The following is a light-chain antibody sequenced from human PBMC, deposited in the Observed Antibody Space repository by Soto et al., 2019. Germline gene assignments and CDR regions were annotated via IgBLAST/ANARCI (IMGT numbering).Light chain of an antibody. CDR2: DSS. Sequence: DIQVTQSPPTLSASVGDRVTITCRASQTISTWMAWYHQKPVKAPKLLVYDSSTLQSGVASRFSGSGSGTELTLLISGLQPGDSATYYCYQYTNTNNPCMFGQGTKVDIK. CDR1: QTISTW. J-gene: IGKJ2*02. V-gene: IGKV1-5*01. CDR3: YQYTNTNNPCM.